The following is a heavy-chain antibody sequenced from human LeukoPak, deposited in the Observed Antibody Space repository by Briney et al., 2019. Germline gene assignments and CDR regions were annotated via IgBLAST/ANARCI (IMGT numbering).Heavy chain of an antibody. CDR1: GFTFSSFS. CDR2: ISGTGSTI. J-gene: IGHJ4*02. CDR3: ARDLISGDYTFDY. Sequence: PGGSLRLSCAVSGFTFSSFSMNWVRQAPGKGLEWVSYISGTGSTIYYANSVKGRFTVSRDNAKDSLYLQMNNLGDEDTAVYYCARDLISGDYTFDYWGQGAQVAVSS. V-gene: IGHV3-48*02. D-gene: IGHD4-11*01.